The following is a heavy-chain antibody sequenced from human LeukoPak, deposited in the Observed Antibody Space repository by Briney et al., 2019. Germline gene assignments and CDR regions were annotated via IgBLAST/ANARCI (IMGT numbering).Heavy chain of an antibody. CDR2: IYYSGST. CDR3: ARDNWNYNYYYYMDV. J-gene: IGHJ6*03. CDR1: GGSVRGYY. D-gene: IGHD1-20*01. V-gene: IGHV4-59*02. Sequence: PSETLSLTCTVSGGSVRGYYWSWIRQPPGKGLEGIGYIYYSGSTNYHPPLKSRVTISIDRSKNHFSLKLSSVTAADTAVYYCARDNWNYNYYYYMDVWGKGTTVTVSS.